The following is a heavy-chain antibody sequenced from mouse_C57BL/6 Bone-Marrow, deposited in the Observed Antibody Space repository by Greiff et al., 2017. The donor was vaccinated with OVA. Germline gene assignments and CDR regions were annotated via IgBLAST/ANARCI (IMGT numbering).Heavy chain of an antibody. CDR1: GYTFTSYW. CDR2: LYPGSGST. J-gene: IGHJ2*01. Sequence: QVQLKQPGAELVKPGASVKMSCKASGYTFTSYWITWVKQRPGQGLEWIGDLYPGSGSTNYNEKFKSTATLTVDTSSSTAYMQHSSLTSDDSAVYYCARGNWDDYWGQGTTLTVSS. CDR3: ARGNWDDY. V-gene: IGHV1-55*01. D-gene: IGHD4-1*01.